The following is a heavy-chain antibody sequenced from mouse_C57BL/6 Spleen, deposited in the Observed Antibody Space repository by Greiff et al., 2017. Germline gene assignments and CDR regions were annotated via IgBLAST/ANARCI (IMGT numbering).Heavy chain of an antibody. CDR3: ARVGDYNYYARDY. CDR2: INYDGSST. V-gene: IGHV5-16*01. J-gene: IGHJ4*01. CDR1: GFTFSDYY. Sequence: EVKLMESEGGLVQPGSSMKLSCTASGFTFSDYYMAWVRQVPEKGLEWVANINYDGSSTYYLDSLKSRFIISRDNAKNILYLQMSSLKSEDTATYYCARVGDYNYYARDYWGQGTSVTVSS. D-gene: IGHD2-4*01.